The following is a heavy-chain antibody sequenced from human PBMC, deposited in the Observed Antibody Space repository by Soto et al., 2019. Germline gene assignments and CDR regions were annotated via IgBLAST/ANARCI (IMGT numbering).Heavy chain of an antibody. CDR1: GGSFSGYY. Sequence: QVQLQQWGAGLLKPSETLSLTCAVYGGSFSGYYWSWIRQPPGKGLEWMGEINHSGSTNYNPSRNRRVTLSVDTSKNQFSLKLSSVTAADTAVYYCARGYYSNYDLYYYYYMDVWGKGTTVTVSS. J-gene: IGHJ6*03. CDR2: INHSGST. D-gene: IGHD4-4*01. V-gene: IGHV4-34*01. CDR3: ARGYYSNYDLYYYYYMDV.